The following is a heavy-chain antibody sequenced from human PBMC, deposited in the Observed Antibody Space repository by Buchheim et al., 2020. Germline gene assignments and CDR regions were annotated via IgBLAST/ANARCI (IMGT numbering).Heavy chain of an antibody. D-gene: IGHD2-8*01. CDR1: GFTFSSYS. Sequence: QVQLVESGGGVVQPGRSLRLSCAASGFTFSSYSMHWVRQAPGKGLEWVAVISYDGSNKYYADSVKGRFTISRDNSKNTLYLQMNSLRAEDTAVYYCAKDQGLMVYAIYYYYYYGMDVWGQGTT. J-gene: IGHJ6*02. CDR2: ISYDGSNK. CDR3: AKDQGLMVYAIYYYYYYGMDV. V-gene: IGHV3-30*18.